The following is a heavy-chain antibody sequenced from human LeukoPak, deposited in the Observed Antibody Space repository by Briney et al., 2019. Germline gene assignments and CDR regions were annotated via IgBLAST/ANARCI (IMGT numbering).Heavy chain of an antibody. Sequence: GGSLRLSCTASGFAFGDYAMSWFRQAPGKGLEWVGFIRSKAYGGTTEYAASVKGRFTISRDDSKSIAYLQMNSLKTEDTAVYYCARVGGCSSTSCYTRGYYYYMDVWGKGTTVTVSS. CDR1: GFAFGDYA. V-gene: IGHV3-49*03. J-gene: IGHJ6*03. CDR2: IRSKAYGGTT. D-gene: IGHD2-2*02. CDR3: ARVGGCSSTSCYTRGYYYYMDV.